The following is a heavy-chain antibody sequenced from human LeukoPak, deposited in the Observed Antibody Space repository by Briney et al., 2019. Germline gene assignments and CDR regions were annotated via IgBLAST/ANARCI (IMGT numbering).Heavy chain of an antibody. D-gene: IGHD3-22*01. Sequence: SETLSLTCAVYGGSFSGYYWSWIRQPPGKGLEWIGEINHSGSTNYNPSLKSRVTISVDTSKNQFSLKLSSVTAADTAVYYCARESRTYYYDSSGYPYNYYYGMDVWGQGTTVTVSS. CDR3: ARESRTYYYDSSGYPYNYYYGMDV. CDR1: GGSFSGYY. V-gene: IGHV4-34*01. J-gene: IGHJ6*02. CDR2: INHSGST.